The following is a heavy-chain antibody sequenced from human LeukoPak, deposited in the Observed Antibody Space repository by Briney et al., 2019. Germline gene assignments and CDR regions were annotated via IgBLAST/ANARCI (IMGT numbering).Heavy chain of an antibody. J-gene: IGHJ4*02. CDR2: ISSSSSTI. Sequence: GGSLRLSCAASGFTFSSYSMNWVRQAPGKGLERVSYISSSSSTIYYADSVKGRFTISRDNAKNSLYLQMNSLRAEDTAVYYCARGITMVRGVTTPVYYFDYWGQGTLVTVSS. V-gene: IGHV3-48*01. CDR1: GFTFSSYS. CDR3: ARGITMVRGVTTPVYYFDY. D-gene: IGHD3-10*01.